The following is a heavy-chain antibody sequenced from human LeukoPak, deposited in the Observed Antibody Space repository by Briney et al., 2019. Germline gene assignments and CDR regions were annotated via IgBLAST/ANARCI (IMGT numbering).Heavy chain of an antibody. D-gene: IGHD6-19*01. CDR1: GFTFSSYE. J-gene: IGHJ4*02. Sequence: GGYLRLSCAASGFTFSSYEMNWVRQAPGKGLEWVSYISSSGSTIYYADSVKGRFTISRDNAKNSLCLQMNSLRAEDTGVYYCARDGTVAGIVDYFDYWGQGTLVTVSS. V-gene: IGHV3-48*03. CDR3: ARDGTVAGIVDYFDY. CDR2: ISSSGSTI.